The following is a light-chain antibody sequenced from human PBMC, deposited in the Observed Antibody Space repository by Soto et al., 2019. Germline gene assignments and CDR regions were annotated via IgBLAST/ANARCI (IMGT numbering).Light chain of an antibody. J-gene: IGLJ2*01. CDR3: AGWDDSLNGPV. CDR1: SSNIGRNT. Sequence: QSALTQSPSASGTPGQRVTISCSGSSSNIGRNTVNWYQQLPGTAPKLLIYSNNQRPSGVPDRFSGSKSGTSGSLAISGLQSEDEADYYCAGWDDSLNGPVFGGGTKLTVL. CDR2: SNN. V-gene: IGLV1-44*01.